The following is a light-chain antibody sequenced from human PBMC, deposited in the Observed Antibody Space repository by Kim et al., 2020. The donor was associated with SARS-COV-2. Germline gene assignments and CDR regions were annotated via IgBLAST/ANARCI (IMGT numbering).Light chain of an antibody. Sequence: SVGDRVTINCRASQNIRNYLNWYQQKPGKAPKLLIYAASSLQSGVPSRFSGNGSGTEFTLSISGLQPEDFATYYCQQTYRTPPITFGQGTRLEIK. V-gene: IGKV1-39*01. CDR2: AAS. CDR3: QQTYRTPPIT. J-gene: IGKJ5*01. CDR1: QNIRNY.